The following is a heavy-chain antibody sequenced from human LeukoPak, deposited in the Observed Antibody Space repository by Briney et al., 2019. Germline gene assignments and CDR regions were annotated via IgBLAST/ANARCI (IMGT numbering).Heavy chain of an antibody. CDR2: IWYDGGNK. J-gene: IGHJ3*02. Sequence: PGRSLRLSCAASGFTFSSYGMHWVRQAPGKGLEWVAVIWYDGGNKYYADSVKGRFTISRDNSKNMLYLQMNSLRAEDTAVYYCARVEGYCSGGSCYSGNAFDIWGQGTMVTVSS. CDR1: GFTFSSYG. V-gene: IGHV3-33*01. CDR3: ARVEGYCSGGSCYSGNAFDI. D-gene: IGHD2-15*01.